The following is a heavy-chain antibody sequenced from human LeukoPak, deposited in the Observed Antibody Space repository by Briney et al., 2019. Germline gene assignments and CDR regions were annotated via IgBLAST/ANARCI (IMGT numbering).Heavy chain of an antibody. CDR2: IIPIFGTA. CDR1: GGTFSSYA. V-gene: IGHV1-69*13. J-gene: IGHJ6*02. Sequence: ASVTVSCKASGGTFSSYAISWVRQAPGQGLEWMGGIIPIFGTANYAQKFQGRVTITADESTSTAYMELSSLRSEDTAVYYCAREDHRDFWSGHYYYYYGMDVWGQGTTVTVSS. CDR3: AREDHRDFWSGHYYYYYGMDV. D-gene: IGHD3-3*01.